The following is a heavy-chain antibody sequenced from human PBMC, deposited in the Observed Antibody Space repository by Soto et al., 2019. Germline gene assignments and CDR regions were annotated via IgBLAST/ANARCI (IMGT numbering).Heavy chain of an antibody. V-gene: IGHV4-31*03. CDR1: GGSISSGGYY. CDR2: IYYSGST. J-gene: IGHJ4*02. CDR3: AREVRQRLWLFDY. D-gene: IGHD6-25*01. Sequence: QVQLQESGPGLVKPSQTLSLTCTVSGGSISSGGYYWSWIRQHPGKSLEWIGYIYYSGSTYYNPSLNSRVTRSVDASKNQFSLKLSSVTAADTAVYYCAREVRQRLWLFDYWGQGTLVTVSS.